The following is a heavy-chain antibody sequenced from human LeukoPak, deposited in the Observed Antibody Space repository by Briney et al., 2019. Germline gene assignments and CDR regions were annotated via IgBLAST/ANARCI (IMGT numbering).Heavy chain of an antibody. V-gene: IGHV4-4*07. J-gene: IGHJ6*03. CDR2: IYTSGST. CDR3: ARRTSSYYYYYMDV. CDR1: GGSISSYY. Sequence: SEALSLTCTVSGGSISSYYWSWIRQPAGEGLEWIGRIYTSGSTNYNPSLKSRVTMSVDTSKNQFSLKLSSVTAADTAVYYCARRTSSYYYYYMDVWGKGTTVTISS. D-gene: IGHD2-2*01.